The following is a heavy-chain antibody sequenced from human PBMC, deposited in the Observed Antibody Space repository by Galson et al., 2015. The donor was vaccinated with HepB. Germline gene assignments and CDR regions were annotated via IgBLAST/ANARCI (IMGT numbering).Heavy chain of an antibody. V-gene: IGHV3-48*01. CDR3: ARDPTGLIDFDF. J-gene: IGHJ4*02. CDR1: GFTFGTYG. Sequence: SLRLSCAASGFTFGTYGMTWVRQAPGKGLEWVSYISESGGSTHYADSVKGRFTISRDNAKNSLYLQMDSLRAEDTSVYYCARDPTGLIDFDFWGQGTLVTVSS. CDR2: ISESGGST. D-gene: IGHD3-10*01.